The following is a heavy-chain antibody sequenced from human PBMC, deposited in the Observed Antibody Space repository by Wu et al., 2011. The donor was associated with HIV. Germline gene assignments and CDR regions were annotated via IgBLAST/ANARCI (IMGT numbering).Heavy chain of an antibody. D-gene: IGHD2-21*01. V-gene: IGHV1-2*02. J-gene: IGHJ6*03. CDR2: STLTVVA. CDR3: ARSGEAAAHYYYYLNI. Sequence: WVRQAPGQGLEWMEGSTLTVVAQLCTEVSGQVNMTRDTSISTAYMELSSLRSDDTAVYYCARSGEAAAHYYYYLNIWGEGTTVTVSS.